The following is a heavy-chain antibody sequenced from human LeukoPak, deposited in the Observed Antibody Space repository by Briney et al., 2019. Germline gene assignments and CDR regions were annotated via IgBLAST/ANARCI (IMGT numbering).Heavy chain of an antibody. J-gene: IGHJ4*02. Sequence: PSETLSLTCTVYGGSFSGYCWSSIRQPPGKGLEGFGEINHSGSTNYNPSLKSRVTISVDTSKNQFSLKLSSVTAADTAVYYCARREYCSGGSCLRRVFDYWGQGTLVTVSS. D-gene: IGHD2-15*01. CDR3: ARREYCSGGSCLRRVFDY. CDR2: INHSGST. CDR1: GGSFSGYC. V-gene: IGHV4-34*01.